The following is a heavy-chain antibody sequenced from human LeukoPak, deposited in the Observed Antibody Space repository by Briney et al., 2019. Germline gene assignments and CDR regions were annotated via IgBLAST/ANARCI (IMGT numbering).Heavy chain of an antibody. Sequence: GASVKVSCKASGYTFTSYDINWVRQATGQGLEWMGWMNPNSGNTGYAQKFQGRVTMTRNTSISTAYMELSSLRSEDTAVYYCAILREYYDFWSGYPYFDYWGQGTPVTVSS. V-gene: IGHV1-8*01. CDR1: GYTFTSYD. J-gene: IGHJ4*02. D-gene: IGHD3-3*01. CDR3: AILREYYDFWSGYPYFDY. CDR2: MNPNSGNT.